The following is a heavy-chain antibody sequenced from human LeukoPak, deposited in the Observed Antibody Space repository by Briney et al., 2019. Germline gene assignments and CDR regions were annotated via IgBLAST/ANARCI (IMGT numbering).Heavy chain of an antibody. D-gene: IGHD2-2*01. CDR1: GFIVSSNY. CDR3: AKEGYCSTTSCLTGGLDV. Sequence: GGSLTRSCAASGFIVSSNYMSWVRQAPGKGLEWVSVIYTGGSTYYADSVKGRFTISRDNSKNTVYLQMSSLRAEDTAVYYCAKEGYCSTTSCLTGGLDVWGKGTTVTVSS. J-gene: IGHJ6*04. V-gene: IGHV3-53*01. CDR2: IYTGGST.